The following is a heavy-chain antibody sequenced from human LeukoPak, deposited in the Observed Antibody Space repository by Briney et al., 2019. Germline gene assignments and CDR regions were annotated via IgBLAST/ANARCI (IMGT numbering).Heavy chain of an antibody. CDR1: GYTLTKLS. V-gene: IGHV1-24*01. J-gene: IGHJ4*02. D-gene: IGHD3-22*01. CDR2: FDPEDGET. CDR3: ATLDDYDSSGYPPG. Sequence: WASVKVSCKVSGYTLTKLSMHWVRQAPGKGLEWMGGFDPEDGETIYAQKFQGRVTMIEDTSTDTAYMELTSLKSEDTAVYYCATLDDYDSSGYPPGWGQGTLVTVSS.